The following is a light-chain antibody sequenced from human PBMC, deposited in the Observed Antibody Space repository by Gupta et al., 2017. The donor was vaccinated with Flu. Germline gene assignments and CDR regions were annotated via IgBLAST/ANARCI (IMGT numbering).Light chain of an antibody. Sequence: EIVLTQSPGTLSLSPGERATLSCRASQSVSSSYLAWYQQKPGQAPRLLIYGASSRAIGIPDRFSGSGSGTDFTLTISRLEPEDFAVYYCQQDGSSSWTFGQGTKVEIK. J-gene: IGKJ1*01. CDR2: GAS. CDR1: QSVSSSY. CDR3: QQDGSSSWT. V-gene: IGKV3-20*01.